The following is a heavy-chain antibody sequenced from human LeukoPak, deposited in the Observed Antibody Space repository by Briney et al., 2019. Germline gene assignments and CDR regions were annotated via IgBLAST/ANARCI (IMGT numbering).Heavy chain of an antibody. D-gene: IGHD4-17*01. CDR1: GFTFSSFG. V-gene: IGHV3-30*02. CDR2: IRFDGSNK. J-gene: IGHJ6*03. CDR3: AKDKNDHGDYYYMDV. Sequence: GGSLRLSCVAPGFTFSSFGMHWVRQAPGKGLEWVAFIRFDGSNKYYADSVKGRFTISRDNSKNTLYLQMNSLRPEDTAVYYCAKDKNDHGDYYYMDVWGKGTTVTVSS.